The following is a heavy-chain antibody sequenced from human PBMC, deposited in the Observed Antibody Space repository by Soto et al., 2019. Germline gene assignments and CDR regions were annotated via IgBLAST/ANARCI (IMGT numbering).Heavy chain of an antibody. CDR2: IIPSFGTA. V-gene: IGHV1-69*01. J-gene: IGHJ4*02. CDR3: ARVFGDDYGDLYYFDY. D-gene: IGHD4-17*01. Sequence: QVQLVQSGAEVKKPGSSVKVSCKASGVTFSSYAISWVRQAPGQGLEWMGGIIPSFGTANYAQKFQGRVTITADESKSTGYMELSSLRSEDTAVYYCARVFGDDYGDLYYFDYWGQGTLVTVSS. CDR1: GVTFSSYA.